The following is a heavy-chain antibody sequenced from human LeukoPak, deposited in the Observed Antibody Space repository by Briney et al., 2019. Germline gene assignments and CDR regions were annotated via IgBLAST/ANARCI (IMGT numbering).Heavy chain of an antibody. CDR2: IYTSGST. CDR3: ARWAYYGSGSYYNPSDY. Sequence: PSQTLSLTCTVSGGSLSSGSYYWSWIRQPAGKGLEWIGRIYTSGSTNYNPSLKSRVTISVDTSKNQFSLKLSSVTAADTAVYYRARWAYYGSGSYYNPSDYWGQGTLVTVSS. CDR1: GGSLSSGSYY. V-gene: IGHV4-61*02. J-gene: IGHJ4*02. D-gene: IGHD3-10*01.